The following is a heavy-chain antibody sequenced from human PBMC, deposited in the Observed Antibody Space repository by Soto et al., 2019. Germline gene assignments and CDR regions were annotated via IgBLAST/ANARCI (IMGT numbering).Heavy chain of an antibody. CDR2: INDGNGTT. CDR3: ARGLHTYYYYYMDV. J-gene: IGHJ6*03. V-gene: IGHV1-3*01. CDR1: GYIFTSYA. D-gene: IGHD3-16*01. Sequence: ASVKVSCKASGYIFTSYAMHWVRQAPGQRLEWMGWINDGNGTTKYSQKFQGRVTITRDTSASTGYMELSSLRSEDTAVYYCARGLHTYYYYYMDVWGKGTTVTVSS.